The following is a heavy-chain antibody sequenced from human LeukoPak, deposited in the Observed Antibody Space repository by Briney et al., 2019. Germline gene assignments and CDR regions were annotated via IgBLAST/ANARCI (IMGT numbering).Heavy chain of an antibody. D-gene: IGHD6-13*01. CDR3: ATKSPLVLAAAGTDY. V-gene: IGHV1-46*01. CDR2: INPSGGST. J-gene: IGHJ4*02. CDR1: GYTFTSYY. Sequence: GASVKVSCKASGYTFTSYYMHWVRQAPGQGLEWMGIINPSGGSTSYAQKFQGRVTMTRDTSTSTVYMELSSLRSEDTAVYYCATKSPLVLAAAGTDYWGQGTLVTVSS.